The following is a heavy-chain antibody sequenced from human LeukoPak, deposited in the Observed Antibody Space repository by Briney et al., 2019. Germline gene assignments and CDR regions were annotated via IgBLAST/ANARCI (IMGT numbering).Heavy chain of an antibody. CDR3: ARQSGITMLVVVSYDAFDI. J-gene: IGHJ3*02. D-gene: IGHD3-22*01. V-gene: IGHV4-39*01. Sequence: ASETLSLTCTVSGGSISSSSYYWGWIRQPPGKGLEWIGSIYHSGSTYYNPSLKSRVTISVDTSKNQFSLKLNSVTAADTAVYYCARQSGITMLVVVSYDAFDIWGQGTMVTVSS. CDR1: GGSISSSSYY. CDR2: IYHSGST.